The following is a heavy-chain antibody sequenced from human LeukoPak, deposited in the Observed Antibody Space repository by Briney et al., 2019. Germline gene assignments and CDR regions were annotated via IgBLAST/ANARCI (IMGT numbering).Heavy chain of an antibody. CDR3: AKDRVPDGMWEIDS. J-gene: IGHJ4*02. CDR1: GFTFSYYA. Sequence: GGSLRLSCAASGFTFSYYAMSWVRQAPGKGLEWVSDISGSGGSTYYTDSVKGRFTISRDNSKNTVYLQMSSLRAEDTAVYYCAKDRVPDGMWEIDSWGQGAPVTVSS. CDR2: ISGSGGST. D-gene: IGHD1-26*01. V-gene: IGHV3-23*01.